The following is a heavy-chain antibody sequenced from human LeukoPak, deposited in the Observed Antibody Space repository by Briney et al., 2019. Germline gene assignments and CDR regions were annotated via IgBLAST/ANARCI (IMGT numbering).Heavy chain of an antibody. CDR3: AKSGYYYGSGSPYNWCDP. CDR1: GFTFSSYA. J-gene: IGHJ5*02. D-gene: IGHD3-10*01. V-gene: IGHV3-23*01. Sequence: GGSLRLSCAASGFTFSSYAMSWVRQAPGKGLEWVSGISGSGGSTYYADSVKGRFTISRDNSKNTLYLQMNSLRAEDTAVYYCAKSGYYYGSGSPYNWCDPWGQGTLVTVSS. CDR2: ISGSGGST.